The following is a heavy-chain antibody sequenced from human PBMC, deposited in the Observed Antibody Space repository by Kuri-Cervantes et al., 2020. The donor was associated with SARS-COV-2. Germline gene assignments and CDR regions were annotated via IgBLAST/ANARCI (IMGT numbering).Heavy chain of an antibody. V-gene: IGHV4-34*01. Sequence: SGTLSLTCAVYGGSFSGYYWSWIRQPPGKGLEWIGEINHSGSTNYNPSPKRGVTISVDTSKNQFSLKLSSVTAADTAVYYCASTAIAAAGRFDYWGQGTLVTVSS. D-gene: IGHD6-13*01. CDR2: INHSGST. CDR3: ASTAIAAAGRFDY. J-gene: IGHJ4*02. CDR1: GGSFSGYY.